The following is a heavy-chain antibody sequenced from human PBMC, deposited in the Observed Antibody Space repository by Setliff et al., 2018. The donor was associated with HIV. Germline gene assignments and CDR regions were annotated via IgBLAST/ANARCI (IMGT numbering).Heavy chain of an antibody. Sequence: ASVKVSCKASGYTFTSYGISWVRQAPGQGLEWMGWISAYNGNTNYAQKLQGRVTMTTDTSTSTAYMELRSPRSDDTAVYYCARKDGDSYYYYYMDVWGKGTTVTVSS. V-gene: IGHV1-18*01. D-gene: IGHD2-15*01. CDR3: ARKDGDSYYYYYMDV. J-gene: IGHJ6*03. CDR1: GYTFTSYG. CDR2: ISAYNGNT.